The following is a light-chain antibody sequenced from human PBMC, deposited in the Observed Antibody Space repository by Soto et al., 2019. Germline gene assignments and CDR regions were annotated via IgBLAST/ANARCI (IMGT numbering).Light chain of an antibody. CDR3: AAWDNSLSIYV. V-gene: IGLV1-44*01. Sequence: QSVLTQPPSASGTPGQWVTISCSGSSSNIGSNSVNWYQQLPGTAPKLLVYSYTQRPSGVPDRFSGSKSGTSASLAISGLQFEDEADSYCAAWDNSLSIYVFGTGTKLTVL. CDR1: SSNIGSNS. CDR2: SYT. J-gene: IGLJ1*01.